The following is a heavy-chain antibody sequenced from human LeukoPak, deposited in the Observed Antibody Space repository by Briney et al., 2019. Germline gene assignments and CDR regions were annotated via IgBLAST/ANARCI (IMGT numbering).Heavy chain of an antibody. Sequence: ASVKVSCKASGYTFTSYDINWVRQATGQGLEWMGWMNPNSGNTGYAQKFQGRVTMTRNTSISTAYMELSSLRSEDTAVYYCARAAGSVRGVIVAKSRGKYYYYGMDVWGQGTTVTVSS. CDR2: MNPNSGNT. CDR3: ARAAGSVRGVIVAKSRGKYYYYGMDV. J-gene: IGHJ6*02. D-gene: IGHD3-10*01. V-gene: IGHV1-8*01. CDR1: GYTFTSYD.